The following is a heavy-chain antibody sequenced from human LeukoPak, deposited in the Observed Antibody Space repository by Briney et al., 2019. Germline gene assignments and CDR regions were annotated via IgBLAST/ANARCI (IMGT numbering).Heavy chain of an antibody. D-gene: IGHD6-19*01. J-gene: IGHJ4*01. CDR3: AGRGLSTGWTFDY. CDR2: IQTSGST. V-gene: IGHV4-4*07. Sequence: PPETLSLTCSVSGGSISTYYWSWIRQPAGKGLEWIAQIQTSGSTNFNPSLKSRVSISMDTPNNQFSLMISSVTAADTAIYYCAGRGLSTGWTFDYWGHGTLVTVSS. CDR1: GGSISTYY.